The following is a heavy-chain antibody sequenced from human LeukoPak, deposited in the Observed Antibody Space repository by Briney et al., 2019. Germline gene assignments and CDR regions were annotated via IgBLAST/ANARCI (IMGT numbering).Heavy chain of an antibody. V-gene: IGHV3-9*01. CDR1: GFSFDDYA. Sequence: GGSLRLSCAASGFSFDDYAMHWVRQAPGKGLEWVSGTSWNSGSIGYADSVKGRFTIFRDNAKNSLYLQMNSLRAEDTALYYCARGNDAFDIWGQGTMVTVSS. CDR2: TSWNSGSI. CDR3: ARGNDAFDI. D-gene: IGHD3-10*01. J-gene: IGHJ3*02.